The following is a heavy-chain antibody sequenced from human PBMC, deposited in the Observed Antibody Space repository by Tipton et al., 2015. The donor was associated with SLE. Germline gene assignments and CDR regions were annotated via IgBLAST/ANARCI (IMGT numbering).Heavy chain of an antibody. J-gene: IGHJ4*02. V-gene: IGHV4-34*01. CDR2: INHTGRT. D-gene: IGHD2-15*01. CDR3: ARESCNVGNCYFDY. Sequence: LRLSCAVFGGSFSGSYWTWIRQPPGKGLEWIGEINHTGRTNYNPSLKSRVTMSVDTSRNHFSLNLSSVTAADTAVYFCARESCNVGNCYFDYWGRGTLVTVSS. CDR1: GGSFSGSY.